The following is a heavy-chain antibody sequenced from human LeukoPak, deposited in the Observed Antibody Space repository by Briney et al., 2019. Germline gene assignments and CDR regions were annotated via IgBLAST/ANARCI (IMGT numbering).Heavy chain of an antibody. V-gene: IGHV3-23*01. CDR2: ISGSGGST. J-gene: IGHJ4*02. D-gene: IGHD4-23*01. CDR3: ARGRWTFDY. Sequence: GGSLRLSCAASGFTFSSYAMRWVRQAPGKGLEWVSGISGSGGSTYYADSVKGRFTISRDNAKNSLYLQMNSLRAEDTAVYYCARGRWTFDYWGQGTLVTVSS. CDR1: GFTFSSYA.